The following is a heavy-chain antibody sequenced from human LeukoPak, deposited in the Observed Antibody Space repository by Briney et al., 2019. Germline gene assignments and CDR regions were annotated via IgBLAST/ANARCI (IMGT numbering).Heavy chain of an antibody. J-gene: IGHJ6*03. CDR1: GYTFTGYY. Sequence: ASVKVSCKASGYTFTGYYMHWVRQAPGQGLEWMGWISAYNGNTNYAQKLQGRVTMTTDTSTSTAYMELRSLRSDDTAVYYCARRSGYYYYMDVWGKGTTVTVSS. V-gene: IGHV1-18*04. CDR2: ISAYNGNT. CDR3: ARRSGYYYYMDV.